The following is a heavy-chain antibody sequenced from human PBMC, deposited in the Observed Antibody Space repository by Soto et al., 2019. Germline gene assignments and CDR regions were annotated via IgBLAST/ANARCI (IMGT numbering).Heavy chain of an antibody. J-gene: IGHJ1*01. CDR1: GFTFSNSA. Sequence: GGSLRLSCAASGFTFSNSAMHWVRQPPGAGLEYVASITRDGGRTQYADSVRARFTISRDNSKNTLYLQMGGLRAEDMAVYYCATGSEEWFGEFWHWGQDTLVTVSS. CDR3: ATGSEEWFGEFWH. D-gene: IGHD3-10*01. CDR2: ITRDGGRT. V-gene: IGHV3-64*02.